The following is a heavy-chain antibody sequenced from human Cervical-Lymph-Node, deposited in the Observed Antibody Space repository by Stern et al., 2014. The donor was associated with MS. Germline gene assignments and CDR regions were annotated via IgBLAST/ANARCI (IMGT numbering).Heavy chain of an antibody. CDR2: IYYSGST. V-gene: IGHV4-31*03. D-gene: IGHD3-22*01. CDR1: GVSISSGGYY. CDR3: ASGGPNYDSSGYYYFDY. Sequence: QVQLQESGPGLVKPSQTLSLTCTVSGVSISSGGYYWSWIRQHPGKGLEGIGSIYYSGSTYYHPSLKSRVTISADTTKNQFSLKMSSVTAADTAVYYCASGGPNYDSSGYYYFDYWGQGTLVTVSS. J-gene: IGHJ4*02.